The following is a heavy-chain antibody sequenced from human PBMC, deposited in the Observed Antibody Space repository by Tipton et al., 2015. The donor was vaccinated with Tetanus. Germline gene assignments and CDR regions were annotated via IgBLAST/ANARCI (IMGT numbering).Heavy chain of an antibody. V-gene: IGHV3-7*01. CDR3: ATGNTLDY. CDR2: IKQDGSET. Sequence: SLRLSCAASGFTFSGYWMSWVRQAPGKGLEWVANIKQDGSETYHVDSVKGRFTISRDNAKNSVFLHMASLRVEDTAVYYCATGNTLDYWGQGTLVTVSS. J-gene: IGHJ4*02. CDR1: GFTFSGYW. D-gene: IGHD2-2*02.